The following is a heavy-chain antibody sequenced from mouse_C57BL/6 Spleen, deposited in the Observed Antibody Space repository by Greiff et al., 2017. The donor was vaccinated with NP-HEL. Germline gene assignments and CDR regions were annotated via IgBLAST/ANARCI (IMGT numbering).Heavy chain of an antibody. J-gene: IGHJ1*03. CDR3: ARAYYYGSSSRYFDV. Sequence: EVQLKESGPGLVKPSQSLSLTCSVTGYSITSGYYWNWIRQFPGNKLEWMGYISYDGSNNYNPSLKNRISITRDTSKNQFFLKLNSVTTEDTATYYCARAYYYGSSSRYFDVWGTGTTVTVSS. D-gene: IGHD1-1*01. CDR2: ISYDGSN. V-gene: IGHV3-6*01. CDR1: GYSITSGYY.